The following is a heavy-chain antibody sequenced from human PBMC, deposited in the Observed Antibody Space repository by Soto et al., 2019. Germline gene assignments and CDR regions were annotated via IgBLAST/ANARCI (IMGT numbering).Heavy chain of an antibody. Sequence: QVQLVQSGAEVKKPGSSVKVSCKASGITFSNYAITWVRQAPGQGLEWMGGFIPVFGTVNYAQKFQGRVTITADESTSTAYMELSSLRSEDTAMYYCARGGTINYDILTESRDWFDPWGQGTLVTVSS. CDR1: GITFSNYA. J-gene: IGHJ5*02. CDR3: ARGGTINYDILTESRDWFDP. D-gene: IGHD3-9*01. V-gene: IGHV1-69*01. CDR2: FIPVFGTV.